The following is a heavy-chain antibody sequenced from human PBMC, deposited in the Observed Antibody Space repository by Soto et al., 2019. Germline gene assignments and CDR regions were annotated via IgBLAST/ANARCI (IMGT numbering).Heavy chain of an antibody. CDR2: IYSGGST. V-gene: IGHV3-53*04. D-gene: IGHD3-10*01. J-gene: IGHJ4*02. CDR1: GFTVSSNY. CDR3: ARVGRYYYGSGSYPGDDY. Sequence: GGSLRLSCAASGFTVSSNYMSWVRQAPGKGLEWVSVIYSGGSTYYADSVKGRFTISRHNSKNTLYLQMNSLGAEDTAVYYCARVGRYYYGSGSYPGDDYWGQGTLVTVSS.